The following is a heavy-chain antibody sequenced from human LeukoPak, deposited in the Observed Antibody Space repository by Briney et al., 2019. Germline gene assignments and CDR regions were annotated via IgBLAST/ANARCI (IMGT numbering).Heavy chain of an antibody. V-gene: IGHV3-30*02. D-gene: IGHD3-22*01. CDR3: AKGGGYDSSGYYPSYFDY. J-gene: IGHJ4*02. CDR1: GFTFSSYG. Sequence: PGGSLRLSCAASGFTFSSYGMHWVRQAPGKGLEWVAFIRHNGIGKYLADSLKGRFIISRDNSKNTLYLQMNSLRAEDTAVYYCAKGGGYDSSGYYPSYFDYWGQGTLVTVSS. CDR2: IRHNGIGK.